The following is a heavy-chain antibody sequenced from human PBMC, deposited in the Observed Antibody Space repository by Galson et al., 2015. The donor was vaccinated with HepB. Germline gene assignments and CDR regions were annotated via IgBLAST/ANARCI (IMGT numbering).Heavy chain of an antibody. Sequence: QSGAEVKKPGESLRISCKGSGYSFTSYWINWVRQMPGKGLEWMGRIDPSDSYTNYSPSFQGHVTISADKSITTAYLQWSSLKASDTAMYYCARRAYGDNWFDPWGQGTLVTVSS. V-gene: IGHV5-10-1*01. D-gene: IGHD4-17*01. J-gene: IGHJ5*02. CDR2: IDPSDSYT. CDR3: ARRAYGDNWFDP. CDR1: GYSFTSYW.